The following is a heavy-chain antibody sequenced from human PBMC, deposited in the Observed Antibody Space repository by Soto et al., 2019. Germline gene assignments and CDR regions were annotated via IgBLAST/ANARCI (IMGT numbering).Heavy chain of an antibody. D-gene: IGHD5-18*01. V-gene: IGHV4-31*03. J-gene: IGHJ6*02. CDR2: IYYSGST. CDR3: ARGGYRYYGMDV. Sequence: SETLSLTCTVSGGSISSGGYYWSWIRQHPEKGLEWIGYIYYSGSTYYNPSLKSRVTISVDTSKNQFSLKLSSVTAADTAVYYCARGGYRYYGMDVWGQGTTVTVSS. CDR1: GGSISSGGYY.